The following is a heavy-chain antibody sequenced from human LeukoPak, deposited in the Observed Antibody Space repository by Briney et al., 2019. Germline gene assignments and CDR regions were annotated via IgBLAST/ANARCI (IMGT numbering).Heavy chain of an antibody. J-gene: IGHJ4*02. CDR1: GCTFSSYG. Sequence: GGSLRLSCAASGCTFSSYGMHWVHQAPGNGLEWVAVISYDGSNKYYADSVKGRFTISRDNSKNTLYLQMNSLRAEDTAVYYCATADCSSTSCYRLWGQGTLVTVSS. CDR3: ATADCSSTSCYRL. CDR2: ISYDGSNK. D-gene: IGHD2-2*01. V-gene: IGHV3-30*03.